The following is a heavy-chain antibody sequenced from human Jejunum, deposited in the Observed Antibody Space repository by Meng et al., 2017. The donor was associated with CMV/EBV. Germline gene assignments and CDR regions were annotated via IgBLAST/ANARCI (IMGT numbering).Heavy chain of an antibody. Sequence: GFTFDDYAMHWVRQAPGKGLEWVSGINWNSDYIYYADSVKGRFTISRDNAKNPLYLQMNNLRAEDTALYYCVKGRYSGSSGYFDYWVQGTLVTVSS. CDR3: VKGRYSGSSGYFDY. CDR1: GFTFDDYA. J-gene: IGHJ4*02. CDR2: INWNSDYI. V-gene: IGHV3-9*01. D-gene: IGHD1-26*01.